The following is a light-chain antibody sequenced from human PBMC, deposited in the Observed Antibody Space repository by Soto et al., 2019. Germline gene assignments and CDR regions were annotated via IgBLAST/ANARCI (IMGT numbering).Light chain of an antibody. V-gene: IGKV3D-20*01. Sequence: EIVLTQTPATLSLSRGERATLSCGASQSVSSGYIAWYQQKPGLAPRLLIFDASRRATGIPDRFSGSGSGTDFTLTISRLEPEDFAVYCCQRYGTSPQTFGQGTKVDSK. CDR2: DAS. J-gene: IGKJ1*01. CDR3: QRYGTSPQT. CDR1: QSVSSGY.